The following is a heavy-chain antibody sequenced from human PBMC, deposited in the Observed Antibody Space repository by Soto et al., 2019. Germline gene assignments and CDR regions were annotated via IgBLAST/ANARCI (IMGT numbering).Heavy chain of an antibody. CDR2: ISYDGSNK. CDR3: ARDGGCSSTSCYSPGY. V-gene: IGHV3-30-3*01. CDR1: GFTFSSYA. Sequence: GGSLRLSCEASGFTFSSYAMHWVRQAPGKGLEWVAVISYDGSNKYYADSVKGRFTISRDNSKDTLYLQMNSLRAEDTAVYYCARDGGCSSTSCYSPGYWGQGTLVTVSS. J-gene: IGHJ4*02. D-gene: IGHD2-2*02.